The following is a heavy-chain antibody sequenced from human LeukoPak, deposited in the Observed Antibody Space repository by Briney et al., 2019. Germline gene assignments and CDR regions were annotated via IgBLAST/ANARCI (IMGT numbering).Heavy chain of an antibody. J-gene: IGHJ4*02. V-gene: IGHV1-2*02. Sequence: ASVKVSCKASGYTFTGYYMHWVRQAPGQGLEWMGWINLKNAGTNYAQKFQGRVTMTRDTSISTAYMELSRLRSDDTAVYYCARTLYIAAAPGGFDYWGQGTLVTVSS. D-gene: IGHD6-13*01. CDR3: ARTLYIAAAPGGFDY. CDR2: INLKNAGT. CDR1: GYTFTGYY.